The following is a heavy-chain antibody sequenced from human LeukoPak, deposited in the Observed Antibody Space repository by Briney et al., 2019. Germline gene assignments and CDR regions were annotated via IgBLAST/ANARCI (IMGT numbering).Heavy chain of an antibody. D-gene: IGHD5-12*01. CDR1: GFTFSSYG. Sequence: GGSLRLSCAASGFTFSSYGMHWVRQAPGKGLEWVAVISYDGSNKYYADSVKGRFTISRDNSKNTLYLQMNSLRAEDTAVYYCAKDRRPSSGYGYYYYGMDVWGQGTTVTVSS. CDR2: ISYDGSNK. CDR3: AKDRRPSSGYGYYYYGMDV. V-gene: IGHV3-30*18. J-gene: IGHJ6*02.